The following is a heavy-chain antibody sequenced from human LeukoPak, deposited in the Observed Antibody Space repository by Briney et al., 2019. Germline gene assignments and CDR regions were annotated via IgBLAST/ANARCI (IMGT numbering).Heavy chain of an antibody. V-gene: IGHV4-4*07. Sequence: SETLSLTCTVSGGSISTYYCSWLRQPAGKGLEWIGRIYTSGSTSYNSSLKSRVTMSVDTSKNQFSLKLSSVTAADTAVYYCARDVGGYNYGYSLDYWGQGTLVSVSS. CDR1: GGSISTYY. CDR2: IYTSGST. CDR3: ARDVGGYNYGYSLDY. J-gene: IGHJ4*02. D-gene: IGHD5-18*01.